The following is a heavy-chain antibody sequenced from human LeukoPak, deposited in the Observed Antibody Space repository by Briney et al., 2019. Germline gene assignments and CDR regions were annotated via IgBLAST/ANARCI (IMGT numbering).Heavy chain of an antibody. CDR3: ARVRDYDFWSGPFDY. CDR1: GGSISSYY. D-gene: IGHD3-3*01. J-gene: IGHJ4*02. CDR2: IYYSGST. V-gene: IGHV4-59*01. Sequence: SETLSLTCTVSGGSISSYYWSWIRQPPGKGLEWIGHIYYSGSTNYNPSLKSRVTISVDTSKNQFSLKLSSVTAADTAVYYCARVRDYDFWSGPFDYWGQGTLVTVSS.